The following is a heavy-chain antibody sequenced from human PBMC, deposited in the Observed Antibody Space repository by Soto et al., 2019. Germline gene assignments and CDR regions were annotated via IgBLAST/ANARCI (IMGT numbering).Heavy chain of an antibody. D-gene: IGHD5-18*01. J-gene: IGHJ3*02. CDR1: GGSFSGYY. CDR2: INHSGST. Sequence: KASETLSLTCAVYGGSFSGYYWSWIRQPPGKGLEWIGEINHSGSTNYNPSLKSRVTISVDTSKNQFSLKLSSVTAADTAVYYCARGNTAIDAFDIWGQGTMVTVSS. V-gene: IGHV4-34*01. CDR3: ARGNTAIDAFDI.